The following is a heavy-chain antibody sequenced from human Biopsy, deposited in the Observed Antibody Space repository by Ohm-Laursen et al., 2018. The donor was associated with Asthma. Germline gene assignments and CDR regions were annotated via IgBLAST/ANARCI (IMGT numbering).Heavy chain of an antibody. CDR2: IDQSGYT. CDR1: GGYLTGHY. V-gene: IGHV4-34*01. Sequence: SQTLSLTWTVYGGYLTGHYWNWIRQPPGKGLDWIGEIDQSGYTNYNPSLKSRVTISADTSKNQFHLNLSSVTAADTAVYFCAGAAITGIRGWFDPWGQGTQVTVSS. J-gene: IGHJ5*02. D-gene: IGHD1-20*01. CDR3: AGAAITGIRGWFDP.